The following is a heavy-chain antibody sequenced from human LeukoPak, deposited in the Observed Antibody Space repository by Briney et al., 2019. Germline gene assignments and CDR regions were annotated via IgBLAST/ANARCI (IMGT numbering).Heavy chain of an antibody. CDR1: GYTFTNYG. Sequence: GTSVTVSCKASGYTFTNYGITWVRQAPGQGLEWMGWISAYNGNTNYTQKHQDRVTMTTDTSTSTAYVELRNLRSDDTAVYYCARCYYDSSGYYIYWGQGSLVTVSS. J-gene: IGHJ4*02. D-gene: IGHD3-22*01. CDR3: ARCYYDSSGYYIY. V-gene: IGHV1-18*01. CDR2: ISAYNGNT.